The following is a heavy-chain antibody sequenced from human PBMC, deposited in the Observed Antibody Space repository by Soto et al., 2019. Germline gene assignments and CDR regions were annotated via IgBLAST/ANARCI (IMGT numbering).Heavy chain of an antibody. D-gene: IGHD3-3*01. CDR1: GGSISSGDYS. J-gene: IGHJ5*02. CDR3: ARGVTVFGLVSRFWFDP. Sequence: SETLSLTCTVSGGSISSGDYSWSWVRQSPGKGLEWIGHIYNSGITYYNPSLKSRVVISIDTSRNQFSLRLNSLTAADRAVYFCARGVTVFGLVSRFWFDPWGQGTEVTAPQ. CDR2: IYNSGIT. V-gene: IGHV4-30-4*01.